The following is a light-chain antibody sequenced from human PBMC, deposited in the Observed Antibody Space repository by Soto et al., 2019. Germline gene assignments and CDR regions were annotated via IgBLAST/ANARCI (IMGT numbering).Light chain of an antibody. J-gene: IGLJ2*01. V-gene: IGLV2-11*01. CDR3: CSYAGSYVV. CDR1: SSDVGAYNY. CDR2: AVS. Sequence: QSALTQPRSVSGSPGQSVTISCTGTSSDVGAYNYVSWYQRHPGKAPQLMIYAVSKRPSGVPGRFSGSKSGNTASLTISGLQAEDEADYYCCSYAGSYVVFGGGTKLTVL.